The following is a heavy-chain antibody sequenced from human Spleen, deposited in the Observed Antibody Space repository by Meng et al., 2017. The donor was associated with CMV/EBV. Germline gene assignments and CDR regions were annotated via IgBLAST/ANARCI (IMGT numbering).Heavy chain of an antibody. Sequence: GESLKISCAASGFSFSNYEMNWVRQAPGKGLEWVSYISSTGSTIFYADSVKGRFTITRDNAMDSLFLHMNSLRTEDTAIYYCARGSVDFWGGYYTNWFDPWGQGTLVTVSS. J-gene: IGHJ5*02. CDR1: GFSFSNYE. CDR2: ISSTGSTI. CDR3: ARGSVDFWGGYYTNWFDP. V-gene: IGHV3-48*03. D-gene: IGHD3-3*01.